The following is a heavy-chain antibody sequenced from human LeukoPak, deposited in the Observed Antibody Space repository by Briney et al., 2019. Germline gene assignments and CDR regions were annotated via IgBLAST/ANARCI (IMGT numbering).Heavy chain of an antibody. D-gene: IGHD3-9*01. CDR2: ISYDGSNK. CDR1: GFTFSSYG. V-gene: IGHV3-30*18. J-gene: IGHJ4*02. Sequence: GGSLRLSCAASGFTFSSYGMHWVRQAPGKGLEWVAVISYDGSNKYYADSVKGRFTISRDNSKNTLYLQMNSLRAEDTAVYYCAKDVAYYDILTGYYNPGLIDYWGQGTLVTVSS. CDR3: AKDVAYYDILTGYYNPGLIDY.